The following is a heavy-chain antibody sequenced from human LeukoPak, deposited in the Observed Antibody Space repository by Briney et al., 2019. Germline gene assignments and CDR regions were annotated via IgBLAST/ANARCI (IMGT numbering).Heavy chain of an antibody. Sequence: ASVKVSCKASGYTFTSYDINWVRQATGQGLERMGWMNPNSGNTGYAQKFQGRVTMTRNTSISTAYMELSSLRSEDTAVYYCARGWDRITIFGDAFDIWGQGTMVTVSS. CDR1: GYTFTSYD. V-gene: IGHV1-8*01. D-gene: IGHD3-9*01. CDR3: ARGWDRITIFGDAFDI. CDR2: MNPNSGNT. J-gene: IGHJ3*02.